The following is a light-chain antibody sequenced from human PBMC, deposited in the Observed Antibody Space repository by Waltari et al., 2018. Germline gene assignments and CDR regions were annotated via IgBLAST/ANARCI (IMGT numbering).Light chain of an antibody. V-gene: IGLV2-14*03. Sequence: QSALTQPASVSGSPGQSITIPCTATSSDGGGYNYVSWYLQHPGKAPKLMIYDVSNRPSGVSNRFSGSKSGNTASLTISGLQAEDEADYYCSSYTTSSTLVFGGGTKLTVL. CDR3: SSYTTSSTLV. J-gene: IGLJ2*01. CDR1: SSDGGGYNY. CDR2: DVS.